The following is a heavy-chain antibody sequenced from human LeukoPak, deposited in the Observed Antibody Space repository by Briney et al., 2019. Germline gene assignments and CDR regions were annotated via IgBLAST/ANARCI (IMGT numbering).Heavy chain of an antibody. J-gene: IGHJ5*02. V-gene: IGHV4-34*01. CDR2: INHSGST. Sequence: SETLSLTCAVYGGSFSGYYWSWIRQPPGKGLEWIGEINHSGSTNYNPSLKSRVTISVDTSKNQFPLKLSSVTAADTAVYYCARLARRYYGSGSYRDTGWFDPWGQGTLVTVSS. CDR3: ARLARRYYGSGSYRDTGWFDP. D-gene: IGHD3-10*01. CDR1: GGSFSGYY.